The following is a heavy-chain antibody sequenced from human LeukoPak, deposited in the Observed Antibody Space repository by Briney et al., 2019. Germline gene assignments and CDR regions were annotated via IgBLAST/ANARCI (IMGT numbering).Heavy chain of an antibody. J-gene: IGHJ5*02. CDR2: INHSGST. CDR3: ARIPRGYYVNWFDP. Sequence: PSETLSLTCAVYGGSFSGYYWSWIRQPPGKGLGWIGEINHSGSTNYNPSLKSRVTISVDTSKNQFSLKLSSVTAADTAVYYCARIPRGYYVNWFDPWGQGTLVTVPS. CDR1: GGSFSGYY. V-gene: IGHV4-34*01. D-gene: IGHD3-22*01.